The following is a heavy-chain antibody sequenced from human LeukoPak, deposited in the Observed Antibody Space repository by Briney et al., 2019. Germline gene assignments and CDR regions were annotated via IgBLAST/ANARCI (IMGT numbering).Heavy chain of an antibody. Sequence: GGSLRLSCAASGFTFSSYSMNWVRQAPGKGLEWVSSISSSSSYIYYADSVKGRFTISRDNAKNSLYLQMNSLRAEDTAVYYCARDLMVRGVIITVLDYWGQGTLVTVSS. CDR3: ARDLMVRGVIITVLDY. D-gene: IGHD3-10*01. CDR1: GFTFSSYS. CDR2: ISSSSSYI. J-gene: IGHJ4*02. V-gene: IGHV3-21*01.